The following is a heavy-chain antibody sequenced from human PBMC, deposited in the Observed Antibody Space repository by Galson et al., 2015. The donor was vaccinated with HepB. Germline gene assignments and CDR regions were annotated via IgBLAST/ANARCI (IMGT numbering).Heavy chain of an antibody. CDR3: ARARYYGSGIYYYYMDV. D-gene: IGHD3-10*01. Sequence: SVKVSCKASGYTFTGYYMHWVRQAPGQGLEWMGRINPNSGNTGYAQKFQGRVTMTRNTSISTAYMELSSLRSEDTAVYYCARARYYGSGIYYYYMDVWGKGTTVTVSS. CDR2: INPNSGNT. V-gene: IGHV1-8*02. J-gene: IGHJ6*03. CDR1: GYTFTGYY.